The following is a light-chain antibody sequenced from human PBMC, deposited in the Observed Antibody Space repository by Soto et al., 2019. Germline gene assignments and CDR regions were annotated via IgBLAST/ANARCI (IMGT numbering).Light chain of an antibody. CDR3: CSYAGTYSWV. V-gene: IGLV2-11*01. CDR1: SSDVGAYNF. Sequence: QSALTQPRSVSGSPGQSVTISCTGTSSDVGAYNFVSWYQHHPGKAPKLFIYDVTERPSGVPDRFSGSKSGNSASLTISGLQTEDEADYYCCSYAGTYSWVFGGGTQLTVL. CDR2: DVT. J-gene: IGLJ3*02.